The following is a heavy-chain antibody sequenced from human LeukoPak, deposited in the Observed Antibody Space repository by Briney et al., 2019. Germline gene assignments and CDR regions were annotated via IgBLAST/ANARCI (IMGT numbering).Heavy chain of an antibody. Sequence: SVKVSCKASGGTFSSYAISWVRQAPGQGLEWMGGIIPIFGTANYAQKFQGRVMITADESTSTAYMELSSLRSEDTAVYYCARYGSGSYKLDYWGQGTLVTVSS. V-gene: IGHV1-69*13. CDR2: IIPIFGTA. J-gene: IGHJ4*02. D-gene: IGHD3-10*01. CDR3: ARYGSGSYKLDY. CDR1: GGTFSSYA.